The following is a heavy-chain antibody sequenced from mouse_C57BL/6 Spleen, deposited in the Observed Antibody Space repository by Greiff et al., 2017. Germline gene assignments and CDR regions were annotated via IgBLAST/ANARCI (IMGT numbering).Heavy chain of an antibody. V-gene: IGHV1-82*01. J-gene: IGHJ1*03. CDR2: IYPGDGDT. CDR3: ARSYYGSSYGNWYFDV. Sequence: QVQLQQSGPELVKPGASVKLSCKASGYAFSSSWMNWVKQRPGKGLEWIGRIYPGDGDTNYNGKFKGKATLTADKSSSTAYMQLSSLTSEDSAVYFCARSYYGSSYGNWYFDVWGTGTTVTGAS. CDR1: GYAFSSSW. D-gene: IGHD1-1*01.